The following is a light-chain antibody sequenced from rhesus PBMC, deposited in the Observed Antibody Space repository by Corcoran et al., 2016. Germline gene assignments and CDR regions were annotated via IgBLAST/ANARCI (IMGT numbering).Light chain of an antibody. CDR3: QQYSSSPT. Sequence: DIQMTQSPSSLSASVGDTVTITCRASQTIDRWLVWYQQKTGKAPNLRNYKASTLKSGVPSSFTGSGSGTEFTLTISSLKSEDFATYYCQQYSSSPTFVPGTKLDIK. J-gene: IGKJ3*01. CDR2: KAS. CDR1: QTIDRW. V-gene: IGKV1-22*01.